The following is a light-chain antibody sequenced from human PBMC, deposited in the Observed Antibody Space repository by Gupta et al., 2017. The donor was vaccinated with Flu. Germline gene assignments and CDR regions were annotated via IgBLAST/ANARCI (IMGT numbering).Light chain of an antibody. V-gene: IGLV2-11*01. CDR3: SSHAGRVTWV. Sequence: SAPTQPRSVSGSPGPSVTISCTGSSNDVGGSNRVSWYQQRPGKAPNLILYDVTERPSGVPGRFSGSKSGTTASLTISGRQADDEADYYCSSHAGRVTWVFGTGTTVTVL. CDR1: SNDVGGSNR. J-gene: IGLJ1*01. CDR2: DVT.